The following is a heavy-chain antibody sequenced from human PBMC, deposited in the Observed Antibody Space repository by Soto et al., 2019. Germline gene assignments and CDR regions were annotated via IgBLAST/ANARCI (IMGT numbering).Heavy chain of an antibody. V-gene: IGHV1-8*01. Sequence: QVQLVQSGAEVKKPGASVKVSCKACGDTFTSYDINWVRQATGQGLEWMGRMNPSTGNTDYARKFQGRVTMTRNTSINTAYMELSSLRFEDTAVYYCARGGYCSDGDCLYYFDSWGQGTLVTVSS. CDR1: GDTFTSYD. J-gene: IGHJ4*02. D-gene: IGHD2-15*01. CDR2: MNPSTGNT. CDR3: ARGGYCSDGDCLYYFDS.